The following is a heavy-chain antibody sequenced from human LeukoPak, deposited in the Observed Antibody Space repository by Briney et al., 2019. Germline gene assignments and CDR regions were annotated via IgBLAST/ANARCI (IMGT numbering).Heavy chain of an antibody. J-gene: IGHJ4*02. CDR1: GGTFSSYA. V-gene: IGHV1-69*01. Sequence: GASVKVSCEASGGTFSSYAISWVRQAPGQGLEWMGGIIPIFGTANYAQKFQGRVTITADESTSTAYMELSSLRSEDTAVYYCAREGRYCSSTSCYLDYWGQGTLVTVSS. CDR2: IIPIFGTA. D-gene: IGHD2-2*01. CDR3: AREGRYCSSTSCYLDY.